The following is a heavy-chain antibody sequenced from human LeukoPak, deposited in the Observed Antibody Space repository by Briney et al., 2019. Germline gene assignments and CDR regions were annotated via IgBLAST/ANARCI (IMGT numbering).Heavy chain of an antibody. D-gene: IGHD3-22*01. Sequence: SETLSLTCTVSGGSISSGSYYWSWIRQPAGKGLEWIGRIYTSGSTNYNPSLKSRVTISVDTSKNQFSLKLSSVTSADTAVYYCARGRDYYDSSGYYPTYYYYYYMDVWGKGTTVTVSS. V-gene: IGHV4-61*02. CDR1: GGSISSGSYY. CDR3: ARGRDYYDSSGYYPTYYYYYYMDV. CDR2: IYTSGST. J-gene: IGHJ6*03.